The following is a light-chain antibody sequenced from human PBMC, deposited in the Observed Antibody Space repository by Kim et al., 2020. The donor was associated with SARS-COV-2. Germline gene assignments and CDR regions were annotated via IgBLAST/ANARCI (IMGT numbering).Light chain of an antibody. V-gene: IGLV1-44*01. CDR2: SNS. Sequence: QSVLTQTPSVSGIPGQRVTISCSGGSSNIGGNTVNWYRQLPGTAPKLLIHSNSQRHSGVPDRFSGSKSDTSASLAISGLQSEDEAAYYCASWDDRLNAYVVGSGTKVTVL. CDR1: SSNIGGNT. J-gene: IGLJ1*01. CDR3: ASWDDRLNAYV.